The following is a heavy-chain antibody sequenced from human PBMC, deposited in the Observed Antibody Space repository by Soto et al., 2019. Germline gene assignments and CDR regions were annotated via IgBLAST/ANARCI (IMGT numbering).Heavy chain of an antibody. Sequence: QVQLVESGGGVVQPGRSLRLSCVASGFTFSSYGMHWVRQAPGKGLEWVAIISYDGSNTYYADSVKGRFTISRDNSKNTLYLQMNSLRAEDTSVYYCAKEGGLSGGYYISSSYYFDDWGQGPLVTVSS. CDR1: GFTFSSYG. V-gene: IGHV3-30*18. CDR3: AKEGGLSGGYYISSSYYFDD. CDR2: ISYDGSNT. D-gene: IGHD1-26*01. J-gene: IGHJ4*02.